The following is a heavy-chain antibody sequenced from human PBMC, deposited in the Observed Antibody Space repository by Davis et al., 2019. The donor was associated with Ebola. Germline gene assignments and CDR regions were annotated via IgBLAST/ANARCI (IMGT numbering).Heavy chain of an antibody. CDR2: MSAYNGNT. Sequence: AASVKVSCKASGYTFTSYGISWVRQAPGQGLEWMGWMSAYNGNTNYAQKLQGRVTMTTDTSTSTAYMELRSLRSDDTAVYYCARDDERWELPGRFDYWGQGTLVTVSS. CDR3: ARDDERWELPGRFDY. V-gene: IGHV1-18*01. CDR1: GYTFTSYG. D-gene: IGHD1-26*01. J-gene: IGHJ4*02.